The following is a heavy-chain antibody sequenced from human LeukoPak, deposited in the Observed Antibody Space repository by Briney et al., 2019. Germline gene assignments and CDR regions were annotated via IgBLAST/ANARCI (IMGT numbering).Heavy chain of an antibody. Sequence: SETLSLTCAVYGGSFSGYYWSWIRQPPGKGLEWIGEINHSGSTNYSPSLKSRVTISVDTSKNQFSLKLSSVTAADTAVYYCARGNTFGGVIAYYYYYYYMDVWGKGTTVTVSS. D-gene: IGHD3-16*02. CDR2: INHSGST. CDR3: ARGNTFGGVIAYYYYYYYMDV. CDR1: GGSFSGYY. V-gene: IGHV4-34*01. J-gene: IGHJ6*03.